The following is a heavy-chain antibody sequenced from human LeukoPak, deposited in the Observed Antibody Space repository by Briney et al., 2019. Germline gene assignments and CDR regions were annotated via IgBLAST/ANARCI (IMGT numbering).Heavy chain of an antibody. CDR2: IYYSGST. J-gene: IGHJ4*02. V-gene: IGHV4-59*01. CDR3: AAQYSGYDPGDY. Sequence: SETLSLTCTVSGGSISIYYWSWIRQPPGKGLEWIGYIYYSGSTNYNPSLKSRVTISVDTSKNQFSLKLSSVTAADTAVYYCAAQYSGYDPGDYWGQGTLVTVSS. CDR1: GGSISIYY. D-gene: IGHD5-12*01.